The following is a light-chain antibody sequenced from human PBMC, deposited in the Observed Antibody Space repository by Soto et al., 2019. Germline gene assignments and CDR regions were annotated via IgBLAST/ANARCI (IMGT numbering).Light chain of an antibody. CDR3: QTWGTGSHVV. V-gene: IGLV4-69*01. J-gene: IGLJ2*01. CDR1: SXHSSYA. CDR2: LNSDGSH. Sequence: QLVLTQSPSASASLGASVKLTCXLXSXHSSYAIAWHQQQPEKGPRYLMKLNSDGSHSKGDGIPDRFSGSSAGAERYLTISSLQSEDEADYYCQTWGTGSHVVFGGGTKVTVL.